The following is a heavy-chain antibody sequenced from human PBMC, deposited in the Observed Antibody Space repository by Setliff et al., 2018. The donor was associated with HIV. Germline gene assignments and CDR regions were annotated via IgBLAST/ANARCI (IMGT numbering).Heavy chain of an antibody. Sequence: SETLSLTCIVSGGSINNYYWSWIRQPPGKGLEWIGYIYPNGSPDYPSGNIVYNPSFRSRVTLSLDTSKNQFSLKLTSVTAADAAVYYCTGDYNSGSYRFDYWGQGTPVTVSS. V-gene: IGHV4-4*08. CDR1: GGSINNYY. D-gene: IGHD3-10*01. CDR3: TGDYNSGSYRFDY. J-gene: IGHJ4*02. CDR2: IYPNGSP.